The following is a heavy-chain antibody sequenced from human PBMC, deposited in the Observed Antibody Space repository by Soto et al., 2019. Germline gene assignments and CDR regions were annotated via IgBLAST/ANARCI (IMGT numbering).Heavy chain of an antibody. CDR3: ATGEGGNVLRFFDWFF. CDR2: FYYTGNT. J-gene: IGHJ1*01. CDR1: GGSISSSRYY. V-gene: IGHV4-39*07. D-gene: IGHD3-9*01. Sequence: SETLSLTCTVSGGSISSSRYYWGWVRQPPGKGLEWIGNFYYTGNTYYNPSLKSRVTISVDRSNNQFSLKLSSVTAADTAVYYCATGEGGNVLRFFDWFFWGRGTLVTVSS.